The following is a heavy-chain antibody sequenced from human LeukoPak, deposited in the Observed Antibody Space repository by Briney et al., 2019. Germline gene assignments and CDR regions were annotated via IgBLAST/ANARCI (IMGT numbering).Heavy chain of an antibody. CDR3: ARERPNSSSWYARWFDP. CDR1: GYTFTGYN. CDR2: INPSSGGT. J-gene: IGHJ5*02. V-gene: IGHV1-2*02. D-gene: IGHD6-13*01. Sequence: ASVKVSCKASGYTFTGYNMHWVRRAPGQGLEWMGWINPSSGGTNYAQKLQGRVTMTRDTSISTAYMELSRLRSDDTAVYYCARERPNSSSWYARWFDPWGQGTLVTVSS.